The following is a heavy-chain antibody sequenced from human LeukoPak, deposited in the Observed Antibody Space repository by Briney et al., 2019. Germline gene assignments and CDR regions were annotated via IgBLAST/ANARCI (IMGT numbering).Heavy chain of an antibody. Sequence: GSLRLSCAASGFTFSSYWMSWVRQAPGKGLEWVANIKQDGSEKYYVDSVKGRFTISRDNAKNSLYLQMNSLRAEDTAVYYCARDITVAYCGGDCFGGAFDIWGQGTMVTVSS. V-gene: IGHV3-7*01. D-gene: IGHD2-21*02. CDR1: GFTFSSYW. CDR2: IKQDGSEK. J-gene: IGHJ3*02. CDR3: ARDITVAYCGGDCFGGAFDI.